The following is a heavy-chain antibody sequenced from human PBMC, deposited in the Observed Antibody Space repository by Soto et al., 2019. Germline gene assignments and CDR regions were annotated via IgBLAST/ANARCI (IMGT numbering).Heavy chain of an antibody. V-gene: IGHV4-34*01. CDR3: ARGPFDY. CDR2: ISQSGNT. Sequence: SETLSLTCSIYSGSFSGCYWSWIRQPPGKGLEWIGEISQSGNTNYSPSLKSRVTISVDTSKNQFSLELSSVTSADTAVYYCARGPFDYWAQGTLVTVSS. CDR1: SGSFSGCY. J-gene: IGHJ4*02.